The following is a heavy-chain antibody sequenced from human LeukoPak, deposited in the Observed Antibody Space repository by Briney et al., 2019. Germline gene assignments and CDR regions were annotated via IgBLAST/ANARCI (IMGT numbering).Heavy chain of an antibody. CDR1: GFTLSSYA. V-gene: IGHV3-23*01. Sequence: GGTLRLSCAASGFTLSSYAMSWVRQAPGKGLEWVSAISGSGGSTYYADSVKGRFTISRDNSKNTLYLQMNSLRAEDTAVYYCAKFPIIAAAGTLDYWGQGTLVTVSS. CDR3: AKFPIIAAAGTLDY. CDR2: ISGSGGST. D-gene: IGHD6-13*01. J-gene: IGHJ4*02.